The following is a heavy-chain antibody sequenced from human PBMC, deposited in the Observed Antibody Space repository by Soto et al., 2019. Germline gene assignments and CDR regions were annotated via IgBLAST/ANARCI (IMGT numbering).Heavy chain of an antibody. CDR2: IYYSGST. V-gene: IGHV4-59*01. CDR3: AREGIAVAERGWFDP. CDR1: GGSISSYY. D-gene: IGHD6-19*01. Sequence: PSETLSLTCTVSGGSISSYYWSWIRQPPGKGLEWIGYIYYSGSTNYNPSLKSRVTISVDTSKNQFSLKLSSVTAADTAVYYCAREGIAVAERGWFDPWGQGTLVTVSS. J-gene: IGHJ5*02.